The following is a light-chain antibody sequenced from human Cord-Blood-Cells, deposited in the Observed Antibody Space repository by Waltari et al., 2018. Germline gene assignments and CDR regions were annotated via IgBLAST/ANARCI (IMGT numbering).Light chain of an antibody. J-gene: IGLJ2*01. CDR1: SSDVGGYNY. CDR3: SSYAGSNKFVV. Sequence: QSALTQPPPASGSPGQSVTIPCTGTSSDVGGYNYVSWYLPHPGKDPKRMIYEVSQRPSGVPDRFSGSKSGNTASLTVSGLQAEDEADYYCSSYAGSNKFVVFGGGTKLTVL. V-gene: IGLV2-8*01. CDR2: EVS.